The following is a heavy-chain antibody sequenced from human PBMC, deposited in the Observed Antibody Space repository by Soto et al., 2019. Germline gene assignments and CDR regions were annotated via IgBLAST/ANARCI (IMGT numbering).Heavy chain of an antibody. D-gene: IGHD2-2*01. J-gene: IGHJ6*02. V-gene: IGHV3-23*01. CDR1: GFTFSSYA. CDR2: ISGSGGST. Sequence: PGGSLRLSCAASGFTFSSYAMSWVRQAPGKGLEWVSAISGSGGSTYYADSVKGRFTISRDNSKNTLYLQMNSLRAEDTAVYYCARSIVVVPAAMNSVYYYGMDVWGQGTTVTVSS. CDR3: ARSIVVVPAAMNSVYYYGMDV.